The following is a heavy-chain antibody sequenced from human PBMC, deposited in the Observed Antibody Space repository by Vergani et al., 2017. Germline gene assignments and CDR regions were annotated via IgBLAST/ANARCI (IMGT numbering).Heavy chain of an antibody. J-gene: IGHJ4*02. CDR2: ISWDGGST. V-gene: IGHV3-43D*03. D-gene: IGHD6-19*01. CDR1: GFTFDDYA. Sequence: EVQLVESGGVVVQPGGSLRLSCAASGFTFDDYAMHWVRQAPGKGLEWVSLISWDGGSTYYADSVKGRFTISRDNSKNSLYLQMNSLRAEDTALYYCAKERQSLSYSYFDYWGQGTLVTVSS. CDR3: AKERQSLSYSYFDY.